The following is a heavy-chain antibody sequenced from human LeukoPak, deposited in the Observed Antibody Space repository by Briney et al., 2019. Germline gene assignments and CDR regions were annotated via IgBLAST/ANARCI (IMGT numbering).Heavy chain of an antibody. CDR2: IYSGGST. CDR3: AKDPRGGYSGSWYFDY. V-gene: IGHV3-53*01. D-gene: IGHD5-12*01. Sequence: QSGGSLRLSCAASGFTVSSDYMNWVREAPGKGLEWVSVIYSGGSTFYADSVKGRFTISRDNSKDTLYLQMNSLTAEDTAVYYCAKDPRGGYSGSWYFDYRGQGTLVTVSS. J-gene: IGHJ4*02. CDR1: GFTVSSDY.